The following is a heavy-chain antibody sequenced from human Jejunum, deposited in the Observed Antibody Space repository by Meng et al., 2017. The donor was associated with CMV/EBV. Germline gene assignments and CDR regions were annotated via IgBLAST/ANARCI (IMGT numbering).Heavy chain of an antibody. CDR3: ARTVANSGWFDP. Sequence: KASGYTFTSYDINWVRQATGQGLEWMGWMNPNSGNTGYAQKFQGRVTMTRNTSISTAYMELSSLTAEDTAVYYCARTVANSGWFDPWGQGTLVTVSS. V-gene: IGHV1-8*01. CDR1: GYTFTSYD. J-gene: IGHJ5*02. D-gene: IGHD1-26*01. CDR2: MNPNSGNT.